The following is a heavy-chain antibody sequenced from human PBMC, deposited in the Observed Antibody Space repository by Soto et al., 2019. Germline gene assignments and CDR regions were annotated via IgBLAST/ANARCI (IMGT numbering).Heavy chain of an antibody. CDR1: GYTFTSYG. D-gene: IGHD3-9*01. V-gene: IGHV1-18*01. Sequence: PGASVKVSCTASGYTFTSYGISWVRQAPGQGLEWMGWISAYNGNTNYAQKLQGRVTMTTDTSTSTAYMELRSLRSDDTAVYYCARDYDILTGVINNFDYWGQGALVTVSS. CDR2: ISAYNGNT. CDR3: ARDYDILTGVINNFDY. J-gene: IGHJ4*02.